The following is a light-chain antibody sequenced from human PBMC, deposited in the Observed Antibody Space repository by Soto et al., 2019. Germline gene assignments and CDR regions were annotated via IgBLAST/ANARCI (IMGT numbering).Light chain of an antibody. CDR2: AAS. CDR1: QSISSW. V-gene: IGKV1-12*01. Sequence: DIQMTQSPSSVSASVGDRVTITCRASQSISSWLAWYQQKPGKAPNLLIYAASSLHSGVPSRFSGSGSGTDFTLTISSMQPEDFATYYCQQVNSFPLTFGGGTKVEIK. CDR3: QQVNSFPLT. J-gene: IGKJ4*01.